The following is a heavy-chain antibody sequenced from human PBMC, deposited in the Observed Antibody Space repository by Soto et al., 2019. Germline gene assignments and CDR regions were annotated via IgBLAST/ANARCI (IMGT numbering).Heavy chain of an antibody. V-gene: IGHV1-3*01. CDR1: GYTFKAYA. CDR3: AREWXEITVFGVLHPSFGMDA. CDR2: INSGNGKT. Sequence: GASVKVSCKGSGYTFKAYAMHWVRQAPGHRLEWMGWINSGNGKTKYSQKFQDRVTITSDTSAKTAYMELRSLGSEDTAVYYCAREWXEITVFGVLHPSFGMDAWGQGTTVTVSS. J-gene: IGHJ6*02. D-gene: IGHD3-3*01.